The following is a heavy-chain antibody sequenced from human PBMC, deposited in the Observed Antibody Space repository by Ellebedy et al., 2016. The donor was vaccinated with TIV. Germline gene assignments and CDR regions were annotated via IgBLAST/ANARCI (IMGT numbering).Heavy chain of an antibody. J-gene: IGHJ4*02. CDR3: ARVRSRYGDIDY. CDR2: ISYDGSNK. D-gene: IGHD4-17*01. V-gene: IGHV3-30*03. Sequence: GGSLRLXXAASGFTFSSYGMHWVRQAPGKGLEWVAVISYDGSNKYYADSVKGRFTISRDNSKNTLYLQMNSLRAEDTAVYYCARVRSRYGDIDYWGQGTLVTVSS. CDR1: GFTFSSYG.